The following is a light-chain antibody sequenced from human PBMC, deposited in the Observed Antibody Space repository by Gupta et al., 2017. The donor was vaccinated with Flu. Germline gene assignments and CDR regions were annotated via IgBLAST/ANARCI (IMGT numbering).Light chain of an antibody. V-gene: IGLV2-8*01. Sequence: QSALTQPPSASGSPGQSVTISCTGTSSDVGTYKFVSWYQQRPGKAPKLIIYEVSGRPSGVPDRFSGSKSGNTASLTVSGLQAEDEADYYCCSYAGSNNHVFGTGTKVTVL. CDR2: EVS. CDR3: CSYAGSNNHV. J-gene: IGLJ1*01. CDR1: SSDVGTYKF.